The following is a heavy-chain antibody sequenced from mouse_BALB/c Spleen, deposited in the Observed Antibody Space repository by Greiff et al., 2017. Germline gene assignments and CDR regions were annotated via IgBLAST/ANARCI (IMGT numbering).Heavy chain of an antibody. Sequence: EVQGVESGGDLVKPGGSLKLSCAASGFTFSSYGMSWVRQTPDKRLEWVATISSGGSYTYYPDSVKGRFTISRDNAKNTLYLQMSSLKSEDTAMYYCARHEWLRRGDYYAMDYWGQGTSVTVSA. J-gene: IGHJ4*01. CDR2: ISSGGSYT. V-gene: IGHV5-6*01. CDR1: GFTFSSYG. D-gene: IGHD2-2*01. CDR3: ARHEWLRRGDYYAMDY.